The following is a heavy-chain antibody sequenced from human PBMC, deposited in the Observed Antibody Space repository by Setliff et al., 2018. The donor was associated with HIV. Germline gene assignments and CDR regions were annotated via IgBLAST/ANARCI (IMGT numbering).Heavy chain of an antibody. V-gene: IGHV1-8*02. CDR3: DTATYFCVRNSGWALGS. CDR1: GYTFINYD. Sequence: ASVKVSCKASGYTFINYDINWVRQATGQGLEWMGRMNPTSGDTAYAQKFQGRVTMTWSRAIISMDKPRSYFSLRLTSVTAADTATYFCVRNSGWALGSWGQGILVTVSS. D-gene: IGHD1-26*01. J-gene: IGHJ4*02. CDR2: MNPTSGDT.